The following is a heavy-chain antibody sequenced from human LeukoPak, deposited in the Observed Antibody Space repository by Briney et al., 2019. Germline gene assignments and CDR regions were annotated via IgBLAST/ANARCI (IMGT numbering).Heavy chain of an antibody. CDR3: ARAGGRSWFDP. Sequence: ASVKVSCKASGYSFTDKYLHWVRQAPGQGLERMGSINPNSGGTNYAQKFQGRVTMTTDTSMSTAYMELSRLTSDDTAVYYCARAGGRSWFDPWGQGTLVTVSS. CDR2: INPNSGGT. CDR1: GYSFTDKY. V-gene: IGHV1-2*02. J-gene: IGHJ5*02.